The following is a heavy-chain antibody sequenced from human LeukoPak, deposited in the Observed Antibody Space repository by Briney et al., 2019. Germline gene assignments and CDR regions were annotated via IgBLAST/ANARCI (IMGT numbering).Heavy chain of an antibody. CDR1: GFTFSSHS. J-gene: IGHJ3*02. Sequence: GGSLRLSCAASGFTFSSHSMNWVRQAPGKGLEWVSSISGTSTYIYYADSVKGRFTISRDNAKNTLYLQMNSLRAEDTAVYYCVREYSSSSGRAFDIWGQGTMVTVSP. D-gene: IGHD6-6*01. V-gene: IGHV3-21*06. CDR3: VREYSSSSGRAFDI. CDR2: ISGTSTYI.